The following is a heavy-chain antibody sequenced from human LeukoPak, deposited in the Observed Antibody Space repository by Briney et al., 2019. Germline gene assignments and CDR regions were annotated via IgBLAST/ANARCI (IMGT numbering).Heavy chain of an antibody. J-gene: IGHJ3*02. V-gene: IGHV3-7*01. D-gene: IGHD3-9*01. CDR2: IQQDESEK. CDR1: GFTVRNYW. CDR3: ARGFTGDAVDI. Sequence: GGSLRLSYAASGFTVRNYWMIWVRQGPGKGLEWVAKIQQDESEKYYVDSVKGRFTISRDNAKNSLYLQMNSLRVEDTAVYYCARGFTGDAVDIWGQGSMVTVSS.